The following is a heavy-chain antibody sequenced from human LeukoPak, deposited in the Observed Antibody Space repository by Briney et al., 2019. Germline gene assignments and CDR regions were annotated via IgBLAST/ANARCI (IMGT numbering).Heavy chain of an antibody. CDR1: GGSVSSGSYY. Sequence: PSETLSLTCTVSGGSVSSGSYYWSWIRQPPGKGLEWIGYIYYSGSTNYNPSLKSRVTISVDTSKNQFSLKLSSVTAADTAVYYCAREYRSRGGIDYWGQGTLVTVSS. J-gene: IGHJ4*02. D-gene: IGHD6-13*01. CDR3: AREYRSRGGIDY. V-gene: IGHV4-61*01. CDR2: IYYSGST.